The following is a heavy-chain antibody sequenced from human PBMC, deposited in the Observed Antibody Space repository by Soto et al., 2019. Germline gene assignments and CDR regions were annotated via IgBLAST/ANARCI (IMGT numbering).Heavy chain of an antibody. CDR1: GYTFTSYA. J-gene: IGHJ6*02. V-gene: IGHV1-3*01. Sequence: QVQLVQSGAEVKKPGASVKVSCKASGYTFTSYAMHWVRQAPGQRLEWMGWISAGNGNTKYSQKFQGRVTITRDTPASTAYMELSSLRSEDTAVYYGARVLVSSSSIYYYGMDVWGQGTTVTVSS. CDR2: ISAGNGNT. CDR3: ARVLVSSSSIYYYGMDV. D-gene: IGHD6-6*01.